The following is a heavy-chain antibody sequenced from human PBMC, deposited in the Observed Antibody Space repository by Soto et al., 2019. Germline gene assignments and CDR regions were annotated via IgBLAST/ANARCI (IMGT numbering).Heavy chain of an antibody. CDR3: AREDSSGWSGESLDV. Sequence: PSETLSLTCAVVGDSLRGQSWNWIRQSPGKGLEWIGELDQSGGTNYNPSLKSRAIISDDTSKNQFSLKLTSVTAADTAVYYCAREDSSGWSGESLDVWGQGTTVTVSS. J-gene: IGHJ6*02. CDR2: LDQSGGT. V-gene: IGHV4-34*01. D-gene: IGHD6-19*01. CDR1: GDSLRGQS.